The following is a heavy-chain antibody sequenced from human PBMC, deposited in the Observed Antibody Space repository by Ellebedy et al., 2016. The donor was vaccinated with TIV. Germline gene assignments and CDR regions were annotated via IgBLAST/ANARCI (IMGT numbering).Heavy chain of an antibody. J-gene: IGHJ4*02. Sequence: PGGSLRLSCAASGFTFSSYHMSWVRQAPGKGLEWLANIKQVGSDKYYVDSVKGRFTISRDNGKNSLYLQMNSLSAGDTAVYYCASGIGPASHFDYWGQGTLVTVSS. CDR3: ASGIGPASHFDY. V-gene: IGHV3-7*01. CDR2: IKQVGSDK. CDR1: GFTFSSYH. D-gene: IGHD1-26*01.